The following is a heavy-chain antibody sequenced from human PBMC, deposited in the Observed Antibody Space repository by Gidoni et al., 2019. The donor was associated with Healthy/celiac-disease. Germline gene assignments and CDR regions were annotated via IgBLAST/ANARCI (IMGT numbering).Heavy chain of an antibody. D-gene: IGHD4-4*01. V-gene: IGHV4-34*01. J-gene: IGHJ4*02. CDR2: INHSGST. CDR1: GGSFSGYY. Sequence: QVQLQQWGAGLLKPSETLSLTCAVYGGSFSGYYWSWIRQPPGKGLEWIGEINHSGSTNYNPSLKSRVTISVDTSKNQFSLKLSSVTAADTAVYYCASGMTTAIDYWGQGTLVTVSS. CDR3: ASGMTTAIDY.